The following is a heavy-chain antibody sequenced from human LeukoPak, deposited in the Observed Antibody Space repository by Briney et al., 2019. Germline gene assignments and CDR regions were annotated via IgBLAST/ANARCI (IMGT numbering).Heavy chain of an antibody. Sequence: GASVKVSCKASGYPFTTYGINWVRQAPGQGLKWMGWINTYNGDTNYAQKFQGRVTMTRDTSISTAYMEVSRLRSDDTAVYYCARSLVVVAVSYDYWGQGTLVTVSS. J-gene: IGHJ4*02. D-gene: IGHD2-15*01. CDR3: ARSLVVVAVSYDY. CDR2: INTYNGDT. CDR1: GYPFTTYG. V-gene: IGHV1-2*02.